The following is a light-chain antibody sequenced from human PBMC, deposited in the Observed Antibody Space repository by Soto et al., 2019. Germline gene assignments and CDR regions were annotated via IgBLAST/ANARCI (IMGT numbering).Light chain of an antibody. J-gene: IGLJ7*01. V-gene: IGLV2-14*01. CDR2: DVS. CDR1: SSDVGGYNY. CDR3: SSYTSSSTAV. Sequence: QSVLTQPASVSGSPGQSITISCTGTSSDVGGYNYVSWYQQHPGKAPKLMIYDVSNRPSGVSNRFSGSKSGNTASLTISGLQAEDEADYYCSSYTSSSTAVFGGGTQLNVL.